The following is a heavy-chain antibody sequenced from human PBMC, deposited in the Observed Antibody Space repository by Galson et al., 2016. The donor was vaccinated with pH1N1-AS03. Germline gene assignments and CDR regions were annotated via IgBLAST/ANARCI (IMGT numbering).Heavy chain of an antibody. CDR2: IDPSGGPT. Sequence: SVKVSCKASGYTLTRYYTHWVRQAPGQGLEWMGIIDPSGGPTTYAPKFQGRITITTDTSTSTVYMELVSLRSEDTAVYYYARRYYFDYWGQGTLVTVSS. CDR1: GYTLTRYY. CDR3: ARRYYFDY. V-gene: IGHV1-46*01. J-gene: IGHJ4*02. D-gene: IGHD3-16*02.